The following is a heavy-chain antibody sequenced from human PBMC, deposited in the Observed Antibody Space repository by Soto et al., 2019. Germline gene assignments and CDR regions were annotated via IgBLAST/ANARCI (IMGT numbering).Heavy chain of an antibody. Sequence: QVQLVQSGAEVKKPGASVKVSCKAAGYTLTTYGVSWVRQAPGQGLEWVGWISAYNDHTNYAHKFQGRVTMTTDTSTRTAYMELRRLRSDDTAVYYCARGTYVDYWGQGTLVTVSS. CDR2: ISAYNDHT. CDR3: ARGTYVDY. J-gene: IGHJ4*02. D-gene: IGHD1-1*01. V-gene: IGHV1-18*01. CDR1: GYTLTTYG.